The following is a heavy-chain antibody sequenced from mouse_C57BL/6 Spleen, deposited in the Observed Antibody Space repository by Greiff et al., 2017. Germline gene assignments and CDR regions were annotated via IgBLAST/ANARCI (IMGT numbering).Heavy chain of an antibody. Sequence: QVQLQQPGAELVRPGSSVKLSCKASGYTFTSYWMHWVKQRPIQGLEWIGNIDPSDSETHYNQKFKDKATLTVDKSSSTAYMQLSSLTSEDSAVYYCGVYDYGAWFAYWGQGTLVTVSA. CDR3: GVYDYGAWFAY. CDR1: GYTFTSYW. J-gene: IGHJ3*01. D-gene: IGHD2-4*01. CDR2: IDPSDSET. V-gene: IGHV1-52*01.